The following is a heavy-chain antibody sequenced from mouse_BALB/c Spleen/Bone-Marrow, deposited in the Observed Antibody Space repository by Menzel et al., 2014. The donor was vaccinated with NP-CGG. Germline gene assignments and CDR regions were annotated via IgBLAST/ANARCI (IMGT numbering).Heavy chain of an antibody. Sequence: EVKLLESGGGLAQPGGSLNLSCAASGFDFSRYWMSWARQAPGKGQEWIGEINPGSSTINYTPSLKVKFIISRDNAKNTLYLQMSKVRSEDTALFYCARQNYGFAYWGQGALVTVSA. CDR3: ARQNYGFAY. CDR1: GFDFSRYW. CDR2: INPGSSTI. J-gene: IGHJ3*01. V-gene: IGHV4-2*02. D-gene: IGHD1-1*02.